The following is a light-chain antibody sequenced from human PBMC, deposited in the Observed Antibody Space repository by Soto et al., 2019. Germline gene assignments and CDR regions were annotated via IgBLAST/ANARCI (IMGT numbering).Light chain of an antibody. CDR3: QHYGSSPLT. J-gene: IGKJ4*01. Sequence: EIVLTQSPGTLSLSPGERATLSCRASQSVSSSSLGWYQQKPGQAPRLLIYGASNRATGIPDRFSGSGSGTDVTLTISRLEPEDFAVYYCQHYGSSPLTFGGGTKVEIK. V-gene: IGKV3-20*01. CDR2: GAS. CDR1: QSVSSSS.